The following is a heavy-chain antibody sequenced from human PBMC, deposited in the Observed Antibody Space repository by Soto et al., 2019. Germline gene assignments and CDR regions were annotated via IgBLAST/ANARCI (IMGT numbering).Heavy chain of an antibody. CDR3: AKKSRLAAAAFS. CDR1: GFTFSSYS. Sequence: PGGSLRLSCAASGFTFSSYSMSWVRQAPGKGLEWVSAISGSGVSTYYADSVKGRFTISRDNSKNTLYLQMNSLRAEDTAVYYCAKKSRLAAAAFSCGQGTLVTVSS. J-gene: IGHJ5*02. V-gene: IGHV3-23*01. D-gene: IGHD6-13*01. CDR2: ISGSGVST.